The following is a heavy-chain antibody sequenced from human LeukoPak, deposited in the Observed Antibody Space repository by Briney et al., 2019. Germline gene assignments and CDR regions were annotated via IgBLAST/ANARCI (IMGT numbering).Heavy chain of an antibody. CDR3: ARDRGSSGWYEFDS. CDR1: GFTSSSYW. J-gene: IGHJ4*02. V-gene: IGHV3-7*01. CDR2: IKQDGSEK. Sequence: GGSLRLSCAASGFTSSSYWMSWVRQTPGKGLEWVANIKQDGSEKYYVDSVKGRFTISRDNAKNSLYLQMNSLRAEDTAVYYCARDRGSSGWYEFDSWGQGTLVTVSS. D-gene: IGHD6-19*01.